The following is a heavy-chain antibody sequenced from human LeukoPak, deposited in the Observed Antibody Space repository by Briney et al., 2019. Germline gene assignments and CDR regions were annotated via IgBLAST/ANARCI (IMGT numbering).Heavy chain of an antibody. CDR1: RFTFSSYT. CDR2: ISSSSSYI. Sequence: GGSLRLSCAASRFTFSSYTMNWVRQAPGKGLEWVSSISSSSSYIYYADSVKGRFTISRDNAKNSLYLQMNTLRAEDTAVYYCARGRAGRGYSYVIYYYYYMDVWGKGTTVTVSS. D-gene: IGHD5-18*01. J-gene: IGHJ6*03. CDR3: ARGRAGRGYSYVIYYYYYMDV. V-gene: IGHV3-21*01.